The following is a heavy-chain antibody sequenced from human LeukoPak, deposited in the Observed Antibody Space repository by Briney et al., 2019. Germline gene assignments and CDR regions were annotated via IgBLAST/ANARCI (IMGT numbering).Heavy chain of an antibody. CDR1: GGSFSGYY. V-gene: IGHV4-34*01. D-gene: IGHD4-17*01. J-gene: IGHJ4*02. Sequence: PSETLSLTCAVYGGSFSGYYWSWIRQPPGKGREWIGEINHSGSTNYNPSLKSRVTISVDTSKNQFSLKLSSVTAADTAVYYCARGRRTTVTPFDYWGQGTLVTVSS. CDR3: ARGRRTTVTPFDY. CDR2: INHSGST.